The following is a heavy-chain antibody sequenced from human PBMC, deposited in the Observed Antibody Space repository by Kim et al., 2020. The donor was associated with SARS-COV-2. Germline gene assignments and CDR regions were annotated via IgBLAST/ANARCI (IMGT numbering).Heavy chain of an antibody. CDR1: GDSVSGSSYY. CDR2: MYYDGRT. D-gene: IGHD6-19*01. J-gene: IGHJ4*02. V-gene: IGHV4-39*01. CDR3: ARSGWFRFYFDH. Sequence: SETLSLTCTASGDSVSGSSYYWGWIRQPPGKGLEWIGSMYYDGRTSYNPSLKTRLTISVDTSKTQFSLKLTSLTAADTAVYYCARSGWFRFYFDHWGQGT.